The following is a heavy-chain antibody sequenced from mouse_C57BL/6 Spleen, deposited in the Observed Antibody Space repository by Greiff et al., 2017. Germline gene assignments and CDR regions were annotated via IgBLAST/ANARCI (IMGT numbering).Heavy chain of an antibody. J-gene: IGHJ3*01. Sequence: EVKVVESGGGLVKPGGSLKLSCAASGFTFSDYGMHWVRQAPEKGLEWVAYISSGSSTIYYADTVKGRFTISRDNAKNTLFLQMTSLRSEDTAMYYCARTGTAQATWFAYWGQGTLVTVSA. CDR1: GFTFSDYG. D-gene: IGHD3-2*02. CDR2: ISSGSSTI. V-gene: IGHV5-17*01. CDR3: ARTGTAQATWFAY.